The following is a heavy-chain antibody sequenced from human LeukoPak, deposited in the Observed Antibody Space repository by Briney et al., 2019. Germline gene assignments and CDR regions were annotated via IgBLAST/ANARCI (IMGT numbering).Heavy chain of an antibody. D-gene: IGHD4-17*01. CDR2: IYYSGST. Sequence: SETLSLTCTVSGGSISSYYWSWIRQHPGKGLEWIGYIYYSGSTYYNPSLKSRVIISVDTSKNQFSLKLSSVTAADAAVYYCARVLPHRHLRYGYYGRRGYAFDIWGQGTMVTVSS. J-gene: IGHJ3*02. CDR1: GGSISSYY. V-gene: IGHV4-59*06. CDR3: ARVLPHRHLRYGYYGRRGYAFDI.